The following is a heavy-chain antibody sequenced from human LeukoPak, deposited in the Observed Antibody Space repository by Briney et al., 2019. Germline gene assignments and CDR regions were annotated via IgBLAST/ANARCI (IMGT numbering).Heavy chain of an antibody. J-gene: IGHJ6*04. V-gene: IGHV3-21*01. D-gene: IGHD3-10*02. CDR2: ISGSTSYR. CDR3: AELGITMIGGV. CDR1: GFTFNTYG. Sequence: NPRGSLRLSCVASGFTFNTYGMNWVRQAPGKGLEWVSSISGSTSYRYYADSVKGRFTISRDNAKNSLYLQMNSLRAEDTAVYYCAELGITMIGGVWGKGTTVTISS.